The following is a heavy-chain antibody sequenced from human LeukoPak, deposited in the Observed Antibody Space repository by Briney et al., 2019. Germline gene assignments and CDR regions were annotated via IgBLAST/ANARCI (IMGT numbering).Heavy chain of an antibody. CDR1: GGTFSSYA. V-gene: IGHV1-69*13. D-gene: IGHD2-21*02. Sequence: ASVKVSCKASGGTFSSYAISWVRQAPGQGLEWMGGIIPIFGTANYAQKFQGRVTITADESTSTAYMELSSLRSGDTAVYYCARDQFGGDCYSLWGQGTLVTVSS. CDR3: ARDQFGGDCYSL. J-gene: IGHJ4*02. CDR2: IIPIFGTA.